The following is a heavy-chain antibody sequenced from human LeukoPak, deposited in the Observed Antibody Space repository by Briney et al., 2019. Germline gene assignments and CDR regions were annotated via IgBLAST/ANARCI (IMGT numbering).Heavy chain of an antibody. CDR1: GGSISSGSYY. D-gene: IGHD3-10*01. CDR3: ARDPKFGFGELAGSDWFDP. Sequence: TSETLSLTCTVSGGSISSGSYYWSWIRQPAGKGLEWIGRIYTSGSTNYNPSLKSRVTISVDTSKNQFSLKLSSVTAADTAVYYCARDPKFGFGELAGSDWFDPWGQGTLVTVSS. V-gene: IGHV4-61*02. J-gene: IGHJ5*02. CDR2: IYTSGST.